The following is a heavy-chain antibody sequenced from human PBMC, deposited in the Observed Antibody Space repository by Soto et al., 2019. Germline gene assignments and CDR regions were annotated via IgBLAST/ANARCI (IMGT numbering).Heavy chain of an antibody. D-gene: IGHD4-17*01. CDR1: GFSLSTSGAA. J-gene: IGHJ4*02. Sequence: QITLKESGPTLVKPTQTLTLTCSFSGFSLSTSGAAVGWIRQPPGKALEWLALIYWDGDKRYSPSLKSRLTITKDTSNNQVVLIMTNMDPVDTATYYCAHYVYGDNSRAVDSWGRGTLVTVSS. V-gene: IGHV2-5*02. CDR2: IYWDGDK. CDR3: AHYVYGDNSRAVDS.